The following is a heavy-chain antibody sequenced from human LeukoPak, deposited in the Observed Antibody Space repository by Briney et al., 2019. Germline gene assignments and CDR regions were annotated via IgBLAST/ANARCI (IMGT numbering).Heavy chain of an antibody. J-gene: IGHJ5*02. CDR3: ARGRRDIVVVPAGYKKYNWFDP. CDR2: INHSGST. D-gene: IGHD2-2*01. Sequence: PSETLSLTCAVYGGSFSGYYWSWIRQPPGKGLEWIGEINHSGSTNYNPSLKSRVTISVDTSKNQFSLKLSSVTAADTAVYYCARGRRDIVVVPAGYKKYNWFDPWGQGTLVTVSS. V-gene: IGHV4-34*01. CDR1: GGSFSGYY.